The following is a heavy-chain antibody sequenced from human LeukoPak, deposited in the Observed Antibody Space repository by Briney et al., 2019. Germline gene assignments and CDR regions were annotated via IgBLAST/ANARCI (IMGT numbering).Heavy chain of an antibody. Sequence: SQTLSLTCAISGDSVSSNSAAWNWIRQSPSRGLEWLERTYYRSKWYNDYAVSVKSRITINPDTSKNQFSLQLNYCARDLNWGLTGDAFDIWGQGTMVTVSS. V-gene: IGHV6-1*01. CDR1: GDSVSSNSAA. CDR3: DAFDI. J-gene: IGHJ3*02. CDR2: TYYRSKWYN. D-gene: IGHD7-27*01.